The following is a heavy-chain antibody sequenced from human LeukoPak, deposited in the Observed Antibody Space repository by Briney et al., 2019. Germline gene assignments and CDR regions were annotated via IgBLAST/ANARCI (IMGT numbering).Heavy chain of an antibody. Sequence: ASVKVSCKASGGTFTTYAISWVRQAPGQGLEWMGRIIPMLGIANYAQKFQGRVTITTDKSTSTAYMELSSLRSEDTAVYYCATAGIRRVDPSWKFVDYWGQGTLVTVSS. CDR3: ATAGIRRVDPSWKFVDY. J-gene: IGHJ4*02. CDR2: IIPMLGIA. CDR1: GGTFTTYA. V-gene: IGHV1-69*04. D-gene: IGHD6-13*01.